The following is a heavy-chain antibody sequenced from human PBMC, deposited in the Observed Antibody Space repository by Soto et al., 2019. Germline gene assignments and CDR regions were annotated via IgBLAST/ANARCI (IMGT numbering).Heavy chain of an antibody. CDR3: ARDGNVDTALVMFSGGMDV. J-gene: IGHJ6*02. Sequence: PVKVSCKASGGTFCSYAISWVRQPPAPGLEWMEGLLSISGTANYAQKFQGRVTISADKPTDIAYMELSSLICEATAVHYCARDGNVDTALVMFSGGMDVWGRG. CDR1: GGTFCSYA. D-gene: IGHD5-18*01. CDR2: LLSISGTA. V-gene: IGHV1-69*06.